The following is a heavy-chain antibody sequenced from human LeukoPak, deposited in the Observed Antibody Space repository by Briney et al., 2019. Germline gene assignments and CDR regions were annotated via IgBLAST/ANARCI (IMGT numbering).Heavy chain of an antibody. J-gene: IGHJ5*02. Sequence: PGGSLRLSCAASGFTFSTFSMVWVRQAPGKGLEWLSSISGGSDYIYHADSVKGRFTISRDNTKKSLYLQMDFLRPEDTAVYYCASTYQQNTSTGFDPWGQGTLVTVSS. D-gene: IGHD2/OR15-2a*01. V-gene: IGHV3-21*01. CDR3: ASTYQQNTSTGFDP. CDR1: GFTFSTFS. CDR2: ISGGSDYI.